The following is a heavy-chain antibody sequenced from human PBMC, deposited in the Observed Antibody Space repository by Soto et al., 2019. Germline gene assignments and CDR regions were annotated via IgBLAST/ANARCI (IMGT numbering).Heavy chain of an antibody. V-gene: IGHV1-3*01. J-gene: IGHJ4*02. CDR2: INAGNGNT. D-gene: IGHD1-26*01. Sequence: QVQLVQSGAEVKKPGASVKVSCKASGYTFTSYAMHWVRQAPGQSLEWMGWINAGNGNTKYSQKFQGRVTITRDTSASTAYMEVSSLRSEDTAVYYCARGASPLIDYWGQGTLVTVSS. CDR3: ARGASPLIDY. CDR1: GYTFTSYA.